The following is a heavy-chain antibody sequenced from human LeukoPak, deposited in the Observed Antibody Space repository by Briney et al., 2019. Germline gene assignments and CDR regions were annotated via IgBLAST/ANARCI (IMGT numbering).Heavy chain of an antibody. CDR3: ARGRGYSYGMSDY. J-gene: IGHJ4*02. CDR1: GFTFSSYA. Sequence: GGSLRLSCAASGFTFSSYAMHWVRQAPGKGLEWVAVISYDGSNKYYADSVKGRFTISRDNAKNSLYLQMNSLRAEDTAVYYCARGRGYSYGMSDYWGQGTLVTVTS. CDR2: ISYDGSNK. D-gene: IGHD5-18*01. V-gene: IGHV3-30-3*01.